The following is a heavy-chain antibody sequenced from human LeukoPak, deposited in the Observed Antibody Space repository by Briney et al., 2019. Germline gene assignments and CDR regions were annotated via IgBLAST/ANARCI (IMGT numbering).Heavy chain of an antibody. J-gene: IGHJ5*02. D-gene: IGHD2-2*01. CDR3: ASSLGVVVPAAMLGWFDP. V-gene: IGHV1-69*13. CDR1: GGTFSSYA. Sequence: GASVKVSCKASGGTFSSYAISWVRQAPGQGLEWMGGIIPIFGTANYAQKFQGRVTITADESTSTAYMELSSLRSEDTAVYYCASSLGVVVPAAMLGWFDPWGQGTLVTVSS. CDR2: IIPIFGTA.